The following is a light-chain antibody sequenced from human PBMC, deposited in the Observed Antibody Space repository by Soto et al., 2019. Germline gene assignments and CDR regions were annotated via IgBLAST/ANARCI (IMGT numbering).Light chain of an antibody. CDR1: ISNMGAGHD. Sequence: QSVLTQSPSVSGAPGQRVTISCTGSISNMGAGHDVHWYKQLPGAAPKLLIYGNRNRPSEVPERFSGSKSGTSASLAITGLQGEDEADYYCQSFDTRLSGYVFGIGTKVTVL. J-gene: IGLJ1*01. V-gene: IGLV1-40*01. CDR2: GNR. CDR3: QSFDTRLSGYV.